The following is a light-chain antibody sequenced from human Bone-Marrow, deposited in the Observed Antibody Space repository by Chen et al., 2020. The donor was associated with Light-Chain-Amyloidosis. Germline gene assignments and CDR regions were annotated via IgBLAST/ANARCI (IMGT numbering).Light chain of an antibody. J-gene: IGKJ4*01. V-gene: IGKV3-20*01. CDR2: GSS. Sequence: EIVLMQSPGTLSLSPGEGANLSCRASQTISSNYLTWYQQKFGQAPRLLIYGSSSRATGIPDRFTGSGSGTDFTLTINRLAPEDFAMYYCQQYGTSPLTFGAGTKVEIK. CDR1: QTISSNY. CDR3: QQYGTSPLT.